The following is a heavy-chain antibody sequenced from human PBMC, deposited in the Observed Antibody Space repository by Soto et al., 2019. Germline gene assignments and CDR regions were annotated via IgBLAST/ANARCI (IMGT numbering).Heavy chain of an antibody. Sequence: ASETLCLTWSVAGGYSIGSSGCWGWIRQPPGKGLEWIGSIYYSGSTYYNPSLKSRVTISVDTSKNQFSLKLSSVTAADTAVYYCASHLYSSSLQLTLNWFDPWGQGTLVTVSS. CDR1: GGYSIGSSGC. CDR2: IYYSGST. V-gene: IGHV4-39*01. D-gene: IGHD6-13*01. CDR3: ASHLYSSSLQLTLNWFDP. J-gene: IGHJ5*02.